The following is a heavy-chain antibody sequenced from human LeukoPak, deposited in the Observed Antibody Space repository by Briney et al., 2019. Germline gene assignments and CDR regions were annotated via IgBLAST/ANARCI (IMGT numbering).Heavy chain of an antibody. CDR3: ASPSRYCSGGSCLFRPYYFDY. D-gene: IGHD2-15*01. J-gene: IGHJ4*02. Sequence: EASVKVSCKASGGTFSSYAISWVRQAPGQGLEWMGGIIPIFGTANYAQKFQGRVTITADESTSTAYMELSSLRSEDTAVYYCASPSRYCSGGSCLFRPYYFDYWGQGTLVTVSS. V-gene: IGHV1-69*13. CDR1: GGTFSSYA. CDR2: IIPIFGTA.